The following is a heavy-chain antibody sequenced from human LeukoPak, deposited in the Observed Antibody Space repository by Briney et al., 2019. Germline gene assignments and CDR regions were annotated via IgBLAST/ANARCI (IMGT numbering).Heavy chain of an antibody. Sequence: PGGSLRLSCAASGFTFSSYGMHWVRQAPGKGLEWVAVIWYDGNNKYYADSVKGQFTISRDNSKNTLFLQMNSLRAEDTAVYYRARGGRNGAYYPHIDYWGQGTLVTVSS. D-gene: IGHD3-3*01. J-gene: IGHJ4*02. V-gene: IGHV3-33*01. CDR3: ARGGRNGAYYPHIDY. CDR2: IWYDGNNK. CDR1: GFTFSSYG.